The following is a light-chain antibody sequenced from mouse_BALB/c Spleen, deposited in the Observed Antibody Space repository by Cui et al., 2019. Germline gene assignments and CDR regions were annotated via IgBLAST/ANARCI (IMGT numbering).Light chain of an antibody. CDR3: HQWSSWT. V-gene: IGKV4-80*01. J-gene: IGKJ1*01. CDR2: STS. Sequence: QLVLTQSPAIMSASLGEEITLTCSASPSVSYMHWYQQKSGTSPKLLIYSTSNLASGVPSRFSGSGSGTFYSLTISSVEAEDAADYYCHQWSSWTFGGGTKLEIK. CDR1: PSVSY.